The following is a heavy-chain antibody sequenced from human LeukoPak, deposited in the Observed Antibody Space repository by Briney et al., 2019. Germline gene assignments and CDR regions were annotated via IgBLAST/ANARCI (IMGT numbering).Heavy chain of an antibody. J-gene: IGHJ4*02. V-gene: IGHV4-4*02. CDR3: ARGDTAMVRSVDY. D-gene: IGHD5-18*01. Sequence: SETLSLTCAASGGSISSSNWWSWVRQPPGKGLEWIGEIYHSGSTNYNPSLKSRVTISVDKSKNQFSLKLSSVTAADTAVYYCARGDTAMVRSVDYWGQGTLVTVSS. CDR1: GGSISSSNW. CDR2: IYHSGST.